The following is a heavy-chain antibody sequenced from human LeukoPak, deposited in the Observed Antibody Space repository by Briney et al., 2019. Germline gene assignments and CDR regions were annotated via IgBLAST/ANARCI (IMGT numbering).Heavy chain of an antibody. D-gene: IGHD3-16*01. Sequence: SETLSLTCTVSGDPIRSSYWSWIRQPPGKGLEWIGYIYYTGTTTYNPSLKSRVTISVDTSKNQFSLNLSSVTAADTAVYYCARRGGLNRGYWYFDLWSRGTLVTVSS. J-gene: IGHJ2*01. V-gene: IGHV4-59*01. CDR3: ARRGGLNRGYWYFDL. CDR2: IYYTGTT. CDR1: GDPIRSSY.